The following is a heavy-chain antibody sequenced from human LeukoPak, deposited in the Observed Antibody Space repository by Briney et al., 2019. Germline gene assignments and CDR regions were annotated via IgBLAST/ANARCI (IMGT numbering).Heavy chain of an antibody. CDR2: IYPGDSDT. CDR1: GYIFTSYW. CDR3: ARGGLVYDSSGFPDY. D-gene: IGHD3-22*01. Sequence: GESLKISCKGSGYIFTSYWFGWVRQMPGKGLEWMGIIYPGDSDTRYSPSFQGQVTISADKSISTAYLQWSSLKASDTAMYYCARGGLVYDSSGFPDYWGQGTLVTVSS. J-gene: IGHJ4*02. V-gene: IGHV5-51*01.